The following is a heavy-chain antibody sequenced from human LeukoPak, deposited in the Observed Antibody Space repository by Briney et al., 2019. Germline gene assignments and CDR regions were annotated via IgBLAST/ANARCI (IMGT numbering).Heavy chain of an antibody. J-gene: IGHJ4*02. CDR3: ARQGSYYDILTGYYIDY. D-gene: IGHD3-9*01. V-gene: IGHV5-51*01. Sequence: GESLKISCKGSGYSFTNYWIGWVRQMPGKGLEWMGIIYPGDSDTRYSPSFQGQVTISADKSISTAYLQWSSLKASDTAMYYCARQGSYYDILTGYYIDYWGQGTLVTVSS. CDR1: GYSFTNYW. CDR2: IYPGDSDT.